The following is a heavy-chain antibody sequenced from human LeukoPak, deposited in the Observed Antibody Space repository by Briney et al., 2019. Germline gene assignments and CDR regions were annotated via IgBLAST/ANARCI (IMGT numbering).Heavy chain of an antibody. CDR3: ARGPFGYSSSWYEDY. D-gene: IGHD6-13*01. J-gene: IGHJ4*02. CDR1: GGSISSYY. Sequence: SETLSLTCTVSGGSISSYYWSWIRQPPGKGLEWIGYIYYSGSTNYNPSLKSRVTISVDTSKNQFSLKLSSVTAADTAVYYCARGPFGYSSSWYEDYWGQGTPVTVSS. V-gene: IGHV4-59*01. CDR2: IYYSGST.